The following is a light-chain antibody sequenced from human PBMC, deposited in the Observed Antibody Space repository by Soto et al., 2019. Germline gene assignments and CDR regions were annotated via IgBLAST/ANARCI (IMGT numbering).Light chain of an antibody. J-gene: IGKJ1*01. Sequence: EIVLTQSAGTLCLSPGERGTLXCRASQSFSSSYLAWYQQKPGQAPRLPTYNVSRRAHGSPDRFSGSGSGTDFTRTVSRLEPEDFAVYYGQQYGASPETFGQGTKVDIK. CDR3: QQYGASPET. CDR2: NVS. CDR1: QSFSSSY. V-gene: IGKV3-20*01.